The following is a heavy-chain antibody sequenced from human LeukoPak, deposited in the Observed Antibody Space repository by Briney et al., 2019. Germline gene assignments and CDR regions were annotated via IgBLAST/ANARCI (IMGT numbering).Heavy chain of an antibody. CDR1: GYTFTSYG. CDR3: ASGIAAAGTDVGDY. CDR2: ISAYNGNT. J-gene: IGHJ4*02. D-gene: IGHD6-13*01. Sequence: ASVKVSCKASGYTFTSYGISWVRQAPGQGLEWMGWISAYNGNTNYAQKLQGRVTMATDTSTSTAYMELRSLRSDDTAVYYCASGIAAAGTDVGDYWGQGTLVTVSS. V-gene: IGHV1-18*01.